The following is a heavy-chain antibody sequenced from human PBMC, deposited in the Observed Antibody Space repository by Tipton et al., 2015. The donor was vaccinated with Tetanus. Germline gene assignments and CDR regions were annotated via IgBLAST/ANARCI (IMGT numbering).Heavy chain of an antibody. V-gene: IGHV4-59*01. Sequence: LRLSCTVSGDSISSYYWSWIRQPPGKALEWIGHAYYSGSANYNPSLKSRITISVDTSSEQFSLRLTSVTAADTAMYYCARFSYDSGGFYSYFDYWGRGTLVAVSS. CDR2: AYYSGSA. CDR1: GDSISSYY. CDR3: ARFSYDSGGFYSYFDY. J-gene: IGHJ4*02. D-gene: IGHD3-22*01.